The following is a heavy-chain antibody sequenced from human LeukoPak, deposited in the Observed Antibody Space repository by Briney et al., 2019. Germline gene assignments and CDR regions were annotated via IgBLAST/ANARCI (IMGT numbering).Heavy chain of an antibody. J-gene: IGHJ3*02. CDR2: ITGTGDSA. Sequence: GGSLRLSCAASGFTFSSFRMNWVRQAPGKGLEWVSAITGTGDSAYYAGSVKGRFTISRDNSKNTVFLQMSSLRVEDTAEYYCARYGRNAFHIWGQGTMVTVSS. CDR3: ARYGRNAFHI. CDR1: GFTFSSFR. V-gene: IGHV3-23*01. D-gene: IGHD4-17*01.